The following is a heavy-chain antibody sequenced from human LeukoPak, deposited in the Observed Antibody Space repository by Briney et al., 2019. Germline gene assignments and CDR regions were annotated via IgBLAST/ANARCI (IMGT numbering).Heavy chain of an antibody. CDR1: GFTFSGYW. CDR2: LTSDGSVT. CDR3: AGRPSRYSYLNY. D-gene: IGHD5-18*01. V-gene: IGHV3-74*01. Sequence: GGSLRLSCAASGFTFSGYWMHWVRQAPGKGLVWVSRLTSDGSVTNYADSVKGRFTISRDNAKNTLYLQMNSLRAEDTAVYYCAGRPSRYSYLNYWGQGALVTVSS. J-gene: IGHJ4*02.